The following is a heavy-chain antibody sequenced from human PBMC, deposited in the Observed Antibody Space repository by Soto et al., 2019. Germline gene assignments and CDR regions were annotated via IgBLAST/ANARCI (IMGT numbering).Heavy chain of an antibody. Sequence: GGSLRLSCAASGFTFSSYSMNWVRQAPGKGLEWVSSISSSSSYIYYADSVKGRFTISRDNAKNSLYLQMNSLRAEDTAVYYCARAYGEYGGAWFAAPLDYWGQGTLVTVSS. V-gene: IGHV3-21*01. CDR2: ISSSSSYI. CDR1: GFTFSSYS. CDR3: ARAYGEYGGAWFAAPLDY. J-gene: IGHJ4*02. D-gene: IGHD4-17*01.